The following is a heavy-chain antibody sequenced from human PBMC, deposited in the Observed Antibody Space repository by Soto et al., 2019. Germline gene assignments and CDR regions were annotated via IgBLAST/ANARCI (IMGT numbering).Heavy chain of an antibody. V-gene: IGHV4-34*01. D-gene: IGHD3-9*01. Sequence: QVQLQQWGAGLLKPSETLSLTCAVYGGSFSGYYWSWIRQPPGKGLEWIGEINHSGSTNYNPSLKSRVTISVDTSKNQFSLKLSSVTAADTAVYYCARGFYWLPIDYWGQGTLVTVSS. CDR1: GGSFSGYY. CDR2: INHSGST. J-gene: IGHJ4*02. CDR3: ARGFYWLPIDY.